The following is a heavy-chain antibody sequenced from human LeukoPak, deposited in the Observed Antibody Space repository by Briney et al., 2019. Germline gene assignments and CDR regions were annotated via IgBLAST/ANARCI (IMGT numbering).Heavy chain of an antibody. CDR3: ARDMNPTHYFDY. J-gene: IGHJ4*02. CDR1: GGSISSSSYY. Sequence: SETLSLTCTVSGGSISSSSYYWGWIRQPPGKGLEWIGSIYYSESTYSNPSLKSRVTISVDTSKNQFSLKLSSVTAADTAVYYCARDMNPTHYFDYWGQGTLVTVSS. D-gene: IGHD3-16*01. V-gene: IGHV4-39*07. CDR2: IYYSEST.